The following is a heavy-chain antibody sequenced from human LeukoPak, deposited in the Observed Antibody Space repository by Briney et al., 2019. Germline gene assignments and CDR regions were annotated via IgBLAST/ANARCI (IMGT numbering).Heavy chain of an antibody. J-gene: IGHJ4*02. V-gene: IGHV3-7*01. CDR2: IKQDGSEK. D-gene: IGHD2-15*01. CDR1: GFTFSSYW. Sequence: PGGSLRLSCAASGFTFSSYWMSWVRQAPGKGLEWVANIKQDGSEKYYVDSVKGRFTISRDNAKNSLYLQMNSLIAEDTAVYYCARDGRHGGSVSDYWGQGTLVTVSS. CDR3: ARDGRHGGSVSDY.